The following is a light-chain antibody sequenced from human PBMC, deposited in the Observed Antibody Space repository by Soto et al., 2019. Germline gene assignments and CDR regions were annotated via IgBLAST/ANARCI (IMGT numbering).Light chain of an antibody. CDR1: SSDVGAYND. V-gene: IGLV2-8*01. CDR3: SSFASRNTWV. J-gene: IGLJ3*02. Sequence: QSALTQPPSASGSPGQSVTISCTGTSSDVGAYNDVSWYQQHAGKAPKLVIYEVTKRPSGVTDRFSGSKSANTASLTVSGLQAEDEADYYCSSFASRNTWVFGGGTKLTVL. CDR2: EVT.